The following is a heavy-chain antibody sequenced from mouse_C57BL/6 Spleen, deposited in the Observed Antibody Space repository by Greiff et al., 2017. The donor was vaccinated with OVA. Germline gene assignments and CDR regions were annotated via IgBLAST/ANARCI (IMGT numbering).Heavy chain of an antibody. D-gene: IGHD2-4*01. V-gene: IGHV1-50*01. CDR1: GYTFTSYW. Sequence: VQLQQPGAELVKPGASVKLSCKASGYTFTSYWMQWVKQRPGQGLEWIGEIDPSDSYPNYNQKFKGKATLTVDTSSSTAYMQLSSLTSEDSAVYYWARGGGLRRYIDVWGTGTTVTVSS. CDR3: ARGGGLRRYIDV. CDR2: IDPSDSYP. J-gene: IGHJ1*03.